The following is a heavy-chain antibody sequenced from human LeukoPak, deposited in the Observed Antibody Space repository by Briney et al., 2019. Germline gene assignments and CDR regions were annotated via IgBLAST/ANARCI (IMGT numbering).Heavy chain of an antibody. V-gene: IGHV3-21*01. CDR3: ARSRYDFWSGSGVEEAPDAFDI. D-gene: IGHD3-3*01. J-gene: IGHJ3*02. CDR2: ISSSSSYI. CDR1: GFTFSSYS. Sequence: PGGSLRLSCAASGFTFSSYSMNWVRQAPGKGLEWVSSISSSSSYIYYADSVKGRFTISRDNAKNSLYLQMNSLRAEDTAVYYCARSRYDFWSGSGVEEAPDAFDIWGQGTMVTVSS.